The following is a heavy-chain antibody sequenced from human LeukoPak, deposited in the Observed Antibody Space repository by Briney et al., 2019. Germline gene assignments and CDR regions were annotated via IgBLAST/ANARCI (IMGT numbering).Heavy chain of an antibody. CDR1: GGSFSGYY. D-gene: IGHD6-13*01. Sequence: SETLSLTCAVYGGSFSGYYWSWIRQPPGKGLEWIGGIYYSGSTYYNPSLKSRVTISVDTSKNQFSLKLSSVTAADTAVYYCARTYSSSWYRHYYYYYMDVWGKGTTVTISS. CDR2: IYYSGST. J-gene: IGHJ6*03. CDR3: ARTYSSSWYRHYYYYYMDV. V-gene: IGHV4-34*01.